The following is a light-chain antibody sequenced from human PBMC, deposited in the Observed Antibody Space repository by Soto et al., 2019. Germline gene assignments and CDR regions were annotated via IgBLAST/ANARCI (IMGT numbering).Light chain of an antibody. CDR1: QSVSSNH. Sequence: EIVLTQSPGTLSLSPGERATLSCRASQSVSSNHLVWYQQKPGQAPRLLIYGVSSRATGIPDRFSGSGSGTDFTLTISRLEPEDFAVYYCQQYGNSARTFGQGTKVEIK. J-gene: IGKJ1*01. V-gene: IGKV3-20*01. CDR3: QQYGNSART. CDR2: GVS.